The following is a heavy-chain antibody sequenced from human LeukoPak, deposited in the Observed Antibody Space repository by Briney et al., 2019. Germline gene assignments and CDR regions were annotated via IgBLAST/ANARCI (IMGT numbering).Heavy chain of an antibody. V-gene: IGHV3-23*01. D-gene: IGHD3-10*02. CDR1: GFTFSSYA. CDR2: ISGSGGTT. Sequence: GGSLRLSCAASGFTFSSYAMSWVRQPPGKGLEWVSVISGSGGTTYYADSVRGRFTISRDNSKNMLYLQINSLRAEDTAVYYCAKDDLHYVPVDWGQGSLVTVSS. CDR3: AKDDLHYVPVD. J-gene: IGHJ4*02.